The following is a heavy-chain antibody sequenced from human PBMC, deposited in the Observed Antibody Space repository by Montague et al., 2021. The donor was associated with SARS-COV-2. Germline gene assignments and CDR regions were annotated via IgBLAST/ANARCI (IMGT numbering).Heavy chain of an antibody. CDR2: SYYSGST. V-gene: IGHV4-59*01. J-gene: IGHJ2*01. CDR3: ARGFDL. Sequence: SETLSLTCTVSGGSISSDYWSWIRQPPGKGLEWIGNSYYSGSTNYNPSLKSRVTISVGTSKNQFSLKLSSVTAADTAVYCCARGFDLWGRGTLVTVSS. CDR1: GGSISSDY.